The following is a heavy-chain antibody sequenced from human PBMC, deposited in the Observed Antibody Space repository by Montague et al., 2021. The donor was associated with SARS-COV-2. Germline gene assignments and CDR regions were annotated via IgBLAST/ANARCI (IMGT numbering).Heavy chain of an antibody. V-gene: IGHV4-34*01. CDR2: INHSGST. CDR1: GGSFSGYY. D-gene: IGHD6-13*01. Sequence: ETLSLTCAVYGGSFSGYYWSWIRQPPGKGLEWIGEINHSGSTNYNPSLKSRVTISVDTSKNQFSLKLSSVTAADTAVYYCARGGYSGSWYGRRNWFDPWGQGTLVTVSS. J-gene: IGHJ5*02. CDR3: ARGGYSGSWYGRRNWFDP.